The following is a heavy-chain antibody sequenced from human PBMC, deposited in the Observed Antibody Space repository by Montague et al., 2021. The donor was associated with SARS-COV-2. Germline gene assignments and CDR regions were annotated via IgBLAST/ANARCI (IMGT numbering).Heavy chain of an antibody. D-gene: IGHD5-24*01. Sequence: SLRLSCAASGFSFSDYAMHWVRQAPGLALEWVAVIWYDGSNSYYADSVKGRLTISRDNSKNAVYLQMNSLTADDTAIYYCAREKKEVQMDYWGLGTLVTVSS. CDR1: GFSFSDYA. CDR3: AREKKEVQMDY. J-gene: IGHJ4*02. V-gene: IGHV3-33*01. CDR2: IWYDGSNS.